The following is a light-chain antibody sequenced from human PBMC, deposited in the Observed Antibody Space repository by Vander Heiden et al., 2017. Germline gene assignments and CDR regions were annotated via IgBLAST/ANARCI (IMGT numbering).Light chain of an antibody. Sequence: QSVLTQPPSASGTPGQRVTISCSGGSSNIGLNYVYWYQQLPGTAPKLLIYSNNQRPSGVPDRFSGSKSGTSASLAISGLRSEDEADYYCAAWDDSLNGHYVFGAGTKVTVL. CDR3: AAWDDSLNGHYV. V-gene: IGLV1-47*02. CDR1: SSNIGLNY. CDR2: SNN. J-gene: IGLJ1*01.